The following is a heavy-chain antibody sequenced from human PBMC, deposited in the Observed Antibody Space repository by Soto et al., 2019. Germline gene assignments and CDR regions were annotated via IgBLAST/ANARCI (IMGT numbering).Heavy chain of an antibody. Sequence: PSQTLSLTCAISGDSVSSNSAAWNWIRQSPSRGLEWLGRTYYRSKWYNDYAVSVKSRITINPDTSKNQFSLQLNSVTPEDTAVYYCARLRIVVVPAAGYYYGMDVWGQGTPVTVYS. CDR1: GDSVSSNSAA. CDR3: ARLRIVVVPAAGYYYGMDV. D-gene: IGHD2-2*01. V-gene: IGHV6-1*01. J-gene: IGHJ6*02. CDR2: TYYRSKWYN.